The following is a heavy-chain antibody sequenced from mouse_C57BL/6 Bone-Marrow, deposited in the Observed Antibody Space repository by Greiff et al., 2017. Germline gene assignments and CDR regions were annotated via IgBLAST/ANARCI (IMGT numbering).Heavy chain of an antibody. CDR2: IYPGSGST. D-gene: IGHD2-4*01. V-gene: IGHV1-55*01. CDR1: GYTFTSYW. J-gene: IGHJ3*01. Sequence: QVQLQQPGAELVKPGASVKMSCKASGYTFTSYWITWVKQRPGQGLAWIGDIYPGSGSTNYNEKFKSKATLTVDTSSSTAYMQLISLTSEDSAVYYCAKIYYDYEAWFAYWGQGTLVTVSA. CDR3: AKIYYDYEAWFAY.